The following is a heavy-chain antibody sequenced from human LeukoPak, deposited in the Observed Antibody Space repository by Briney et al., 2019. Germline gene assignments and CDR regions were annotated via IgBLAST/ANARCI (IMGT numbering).Heavy chain of an antibody. V-gene: IGHV4-34*01. CDR3: ARALSRVVRGVIKYYYYYYMDV. D-gene: IGHD3-10*01. Sequence: SETLSLTCAVYGGSFSGYYWSWIRQPPGKGLEWIGEINHSGSTNYNPSLKSRVTISVDTSKNQFSLKLSSVTAADTAVYHCARALSRVVRGVIKYYYYYYMDVWGKGTTVTVSS. J-gene: IGHJ6*03. CDR2: INHSGST. CDR1: GGSFSGYY.